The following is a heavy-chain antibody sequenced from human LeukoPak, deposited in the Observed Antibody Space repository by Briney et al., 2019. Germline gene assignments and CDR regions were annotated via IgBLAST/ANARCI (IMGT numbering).Heavy chain of an antibody. Sequence: GASVKVSCKASGYTFTDYYMHWVRQAPGQGLEWMGWINPNSGGTYYAQKFQGRVTMTRDTSITTAYMELSRLSSDDTAVYYCARGPVMGLDYWGQGTPVTVSS. CDR1: GYTFTDYY. J-gene: IGHJ4*02. CDR2: INPNSGGT. D-gene: IGHD3-16*01. CDR3: ARGPVMGLDY. V-gene: IGHV1-2*02.